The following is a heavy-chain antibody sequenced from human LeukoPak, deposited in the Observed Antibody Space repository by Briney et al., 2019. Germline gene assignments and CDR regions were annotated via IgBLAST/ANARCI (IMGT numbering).Heavy chain of an antibody. V-gene: IGHV3-66*01. CDR1: GFTVSSNY. J-gene: IGHJ4*02. D-gene: IGHD3-10*01. Sequence: GGSLRLSCAASGFTVSSNYMSWVRQAPGKGLEWVSVIYSGGSTYYAASVKGRFTISRDNFKNTLYLQMNSLRAEDTAVYYCARARGSGSYYGFDYWGQGTLVTVSS. CDR3: ARARGSGSYYGFDY. CDR2: IYSGGST.